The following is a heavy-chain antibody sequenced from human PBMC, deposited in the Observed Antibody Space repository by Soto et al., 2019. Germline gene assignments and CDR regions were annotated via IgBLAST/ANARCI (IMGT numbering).Heavy chain of an antibody. Sequence: GGSLRLSCAASGFTFSSYSMNWFRQAPGKGLEWVSYISSSSSTIYYADSVKGRFTISRDNSRSTLFIQMTSLRAEDTALYYCSRASPDTHHMDVWGPGITVTVS. V-gene: IGHV3-48*04. J-gene: IGHJ6*02. CDR3: SRASPDTHHMDV. CDR1: GFTFSSYS. CDR2: ISSSSSTI.